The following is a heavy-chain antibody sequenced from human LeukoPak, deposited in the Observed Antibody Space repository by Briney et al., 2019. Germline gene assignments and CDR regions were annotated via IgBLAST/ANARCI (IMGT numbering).Heavy chain of an antibody. CDR3: ARTARHLDY. Sequence: GGSLRLSCAASGFTFSDPYMSWIRQAPGKGLECLSYISGSGTDINYADSVRGRFTISRDNAKNLLYLQMNDLRLEDTAVYYCARTARHLDYWGQGTLVTVSS. D-gene: IGHD5-18*01. J-gene: IGHJ4*02. CDR2: ISGSGTDI. V-gene: IGHV3-11*04. CDR1: GFTFSDPY.